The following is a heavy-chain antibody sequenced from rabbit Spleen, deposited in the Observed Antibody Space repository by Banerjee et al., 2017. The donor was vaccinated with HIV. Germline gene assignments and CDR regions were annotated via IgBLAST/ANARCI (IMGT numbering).Heavy chain of an antibody. CDR2: ISTVSSGTT. J-gene: IGHJ4*01. CDR3: ARDPFVVSADTSVSRNL. Sequence: QEQLVESWGGLVKPEGSLKLSCTASGFSFSNKAAMCWVCQAPGKGLEWIACISTVSSGTTSYASWAKGRLSISKTSSTTVTLQMTSLTAADTATYFCARDPFVVSADTSVSRNLWGPGTLVTVS. D-gene: IGHD1-1*01. CDR1: GFSFSNKAA. V-gene: IGHV1S45*01.